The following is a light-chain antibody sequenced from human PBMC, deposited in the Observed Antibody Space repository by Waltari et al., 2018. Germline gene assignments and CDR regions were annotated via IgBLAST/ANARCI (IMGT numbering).Light chain of an antibody. CDR3: ETRGHGTWV. CDR2: VNSDGSH. CDR1: SGHSSNI. J-gene: IGLJ3*02. Sequence: QLVLTQSPSASASLGASVKLTCTLSSGHSSNIIAWLQQRPERGPRYLMKVNSDGSHSKGDDIPDRFSGSSSGAERYLIISSLQSEDEADYYCETRGHGTWVFGGGTKLTVL. V-gene: IGLV4-69*01.